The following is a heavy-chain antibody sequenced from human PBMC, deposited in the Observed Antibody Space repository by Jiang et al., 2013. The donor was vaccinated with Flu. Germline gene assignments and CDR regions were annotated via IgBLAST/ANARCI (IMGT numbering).Heavy chain of an antibody. D-gene: IGHD4-11*01. CDR1: GGSFSGYY. CDR3: ARGVSNDYSTAGVRFDY. V-gene: IGHV4-34*01. Sequence: VLLKPSETLSLTCAVYGGSFSGYYWSWIRQPPGKGLEWIGEINHSGSTNYNPSLKSRVTISVDTSKNQFSLKLSSVTAADTAVYYCARGVSNDYSTAGVRFDYWAREPWSPSPQ. J-gene: IGHJ4*02. CDR2: INHSGST.